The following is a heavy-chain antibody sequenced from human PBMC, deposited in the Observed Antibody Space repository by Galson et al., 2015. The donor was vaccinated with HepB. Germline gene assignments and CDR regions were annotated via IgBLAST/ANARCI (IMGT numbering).Heavy chain of an antibody. CDR3: AREGRSGSYYPSGFDY. D-gene: IGHD1-26*01. CDR2: INAGNGNT. CDR1: GYTFTSYA. J-gene: IGHJ4*02. Sequence: SVKVSCKASGYTFTSYAMHWVRQAPGQRLEWMGWINAGNGNTKYSQKFQGRVTITRDTSASTAYMELSSLRSEDTAVYYCAREGRSGSYYPSGFDYWGQGTLVTVSS. V-gene: IGHV1-3*01.